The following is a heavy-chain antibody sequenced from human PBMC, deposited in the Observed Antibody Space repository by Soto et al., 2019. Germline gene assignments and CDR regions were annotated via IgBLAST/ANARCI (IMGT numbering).Heavy chain of an antibody. CDR3: AGAPAALHSSSWYYFDY. V-gene: IGHV4-30-2*02. CDR2: IYHSGST. CDR1: GGSISSGGYS. Sequence: PSETLSLTCAVSGGSISSGGYSWSWIRQPPGKGLEWIGYIYHSGSTYYNPSLKSRVTISVDTSKNQFSLNMSYLTAEDTAVYYCAGAPAALHSSSWYYFDYWGEGTLVTVAS. J-gene: IGHJ4*02. D-gene: IGHD6-13*01.